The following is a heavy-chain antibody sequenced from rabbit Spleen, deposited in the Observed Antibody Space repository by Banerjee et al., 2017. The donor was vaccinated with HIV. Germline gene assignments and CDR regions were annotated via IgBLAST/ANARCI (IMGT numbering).Heavy chain of an antibody. J-gene: IGHJ4*01. D-gene: IGHD4-1*01. V-gene: IGHV1S45*01. CDR3: TRNADGGWDL. Sequence: QQQLEESGGGLVKPEGSLTLTCKASGFSFSDRDVMCWVRQAPGKGLEWIACINTYTDKGVYATWVKGRFTISSDNAQNTVDLQMNSLTAADTATYFCTRNADGGWDLWGPGTLVTVS. CDR2: INTYTDKG. CDR1: GFSFSDRDV.